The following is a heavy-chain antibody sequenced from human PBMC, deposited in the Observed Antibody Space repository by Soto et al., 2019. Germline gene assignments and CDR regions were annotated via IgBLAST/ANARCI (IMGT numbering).Heavy chain of an antibody. V-gene: IGHV1-24*01. Sequence: ASVKVSCKVSGYTLTELSMHWVRQAPGKGLEWMGGFDPEDAEIIYAQKFQGRVTMTEDTSTDTAYMELSSLRSEDTAVYYCAGITMIVVGAYGMDVWGQGTTVTVYS. CDR1: GYTLTELS. J-gene: IGHJ6*02. D-gene: IGHD3-22*01. CDR2: FDPEDAEI. CDR3: AGITMIVVGAYGMDV.